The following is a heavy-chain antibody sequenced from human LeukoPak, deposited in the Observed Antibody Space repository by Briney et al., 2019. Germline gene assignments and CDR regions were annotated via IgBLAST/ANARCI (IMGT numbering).Heavy chain of an antibody. CDR3: AKDHGIAVALDY. CDR1: GFTFSSYA. J-gene: IGHJ4*02. CDR2: ISYDGSNK. V-gene: IGHV3-30*04. D-gene: IGHD6-19*01. Sequence: GGSLRLSCAASGFTFSSYAMHWVRQAPGKGLEWVAVISYDGSNKYYADSVKGRFTISRDNSKNTLYLQMNSLRAEDTAVYYCAKDHGIAVALDYWGQGTLVTVSS.